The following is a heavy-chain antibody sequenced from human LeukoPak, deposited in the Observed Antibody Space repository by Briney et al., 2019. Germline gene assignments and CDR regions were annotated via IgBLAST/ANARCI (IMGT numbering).Heavy chain of an antibody. V-gene: IGHV3-21*01. J-gene: IGHJ4*02. Sequence: GGSLSLSCAASVFTFSSYSMNCVRQAPGRGVEWVSSISSSSSYIYYADSVKRRFTISRDNAKNSLYLQINSLRAEDTAVYYCARGHTFEVWSLRYYDSSGYYDYWGQGTLVTVSS. CDR3: ARGHTFEVWSLRYYDSSGYYDY. CDR1: VFTFSSYS. D-gene: IGHD3-22*01. CDR2: ISSSSSYI.